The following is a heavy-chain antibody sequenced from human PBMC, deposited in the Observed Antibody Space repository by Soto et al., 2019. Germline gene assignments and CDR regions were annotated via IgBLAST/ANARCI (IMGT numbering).Heavy chain of an antibody. D-gene: IGHD3-10*01. CDR1: GGSIRSYY. V-gene: IGHV4-59*08. CDR3: ARHLKTMVRGVLYNWFDP. J-gene: IGHJ5*02. CDR2: IYYSGST. Sequence: QVQLQESGPGLVKPSETLSPTCTVSGGSIRSYYWRWIRQPPGKGLEWIGYIYYSGSTNYNPSLKSRVTSSVDTSKNQFSLKLRSVTAADTAVYYCARHLKTMVRGVLYNWFDPWGQGTLVTVSS.